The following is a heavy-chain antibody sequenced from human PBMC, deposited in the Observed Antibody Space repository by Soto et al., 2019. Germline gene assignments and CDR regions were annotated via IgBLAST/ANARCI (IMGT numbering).Heavy chain of an antibody. CDR3: ARDSGISVADYYFDY. CDR1: GGTFSSYA. J-gene: IGHJ4*02. V-gene: IGHV1-69*01. D-gene: IGHD6-19*01. CDR2: IIPIFGTA. Sequence: QVQLVQSGAEVKKPGSSVKVSCKASGGTFSSYAISWVRQDPGQGLEWMGGIIPIFGTATYAQKFQGRVTITADESTSTAYMELSSLRSEDTAVYYCARDSGISVADYYFDYWGRGTLVTVSS.